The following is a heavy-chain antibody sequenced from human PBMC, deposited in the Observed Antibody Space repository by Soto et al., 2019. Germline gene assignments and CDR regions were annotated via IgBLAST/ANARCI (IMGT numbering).Heavy chain of an antibody. CDR2: IYQSGST. Sequence: SESLCLTCAVSGASISSSNLWSWVSQPSGNGLEWIGEIYQSGSTNYTPSLMRRVTISVDKSKNQFSLKLSSVTAADTAVYYCARRVAAAENYYYYGMDVWGRGTTVTVSS. J-gene: IGHJ6*02. CDR3: ARRVAAAENYYYYGMDV. V-gene: IGHV4-4*02. CDR1: GASISSSNL. D-gene: IGHD6-13*01.